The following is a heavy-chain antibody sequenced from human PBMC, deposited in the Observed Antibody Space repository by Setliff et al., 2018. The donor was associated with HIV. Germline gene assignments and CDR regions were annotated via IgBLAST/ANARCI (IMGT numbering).Heavy chain of an antibody. CDR3: ARGYPGIAVAGLTYYYYYYMDV. V-gene: IGHV4-59*01. Sequence: PSETLSLTCTVSGGSISTYYWSWIRQPPGKGLEWIGYIYYSGSSNHSPSLKSRVTISVDTSKNQFSLKLSSVTAADTAVYYCARGYPGIAVAGLTYYYYYYMDVWGKGTTVTVSS. CDR1: GGSISTYY. D-gene: IGHD6-19*01. CDR2: IYYSGSS. J-gene: IGHJ6*03.